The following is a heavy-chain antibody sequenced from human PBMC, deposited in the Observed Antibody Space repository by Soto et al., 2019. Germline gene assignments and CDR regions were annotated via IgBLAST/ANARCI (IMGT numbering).Heavy chain of an antibody. J-gene: IGHJ6*02. CDR3: ARXTMVRGVITYYYYGMDV. CDR2: ISSSSSTI. D-gene: IGHD3-10*01. Sequence: GGSLRLSCAASGFTFSSYSMNWVRQAPGKGLEWVSYISSSSSTIYYADSVKGRFTISRDNAKNSLYLQMNSLRDEDTAVYYCARXTMVRGVITYYYYGMDVWGQGTTVTVSS. V-gene: IGHV3-48*02. CDR1: GFTFSSYS.